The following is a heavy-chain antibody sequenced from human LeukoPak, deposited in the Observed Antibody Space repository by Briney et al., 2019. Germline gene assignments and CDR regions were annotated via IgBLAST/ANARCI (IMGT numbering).Heavy chain of an antibody. Sequence: ASVKVSCKASGGTFSSYAISWVRKAPGQGLEWMGGIIPIFGTANYAQKFQGRVTITTDESTSTAYMELSSLRSEDTAVYYCASGGSSPSYFDYWGQGTLVTVSS. V-gene: IGHV1-69*05. CDR2: IIPIFGTA. CDR1: GGTFSSYA. CDR3: ASGGSSPSYFDY. J-gene: IGHJ4*02. D-gene: IGHD6-6*01.